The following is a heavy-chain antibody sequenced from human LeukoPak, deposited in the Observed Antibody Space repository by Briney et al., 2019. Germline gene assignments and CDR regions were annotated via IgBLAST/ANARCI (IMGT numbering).Heavy chain of an antibody. D-gene: IGHD1-26*01. CDR1: GFTFSSYS. Sequence: GGSLRLSCAASGFTFSSYSMNWVRQAPGKGLEWVSSISSCSSYIYYADSVKGRFTISRDNAKNSLYLQMNSLRAEDTAVYYCARDQSGTTLHSGSYSYYFDYWGQGTLVTVSS. V-gene: IGHV3-21*01. CDR2: ISSCSSYI. J-gene: IGHJ4*02. CDR3: ARDQSGTTLHSGSYSYYFDY.